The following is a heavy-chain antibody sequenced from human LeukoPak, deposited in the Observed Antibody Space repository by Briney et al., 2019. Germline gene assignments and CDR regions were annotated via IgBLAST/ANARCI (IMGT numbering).Heavy chain of an antibody. J-gene: IGHJ4*02. CDR1: GGTFSSYA. CDR2: IIPIFGTA. D-gene: IGHD5-18*01. Sequence: ASVKVSCKASGGTFSSYAISWVRQAPGQGLEWMGGIIPIFGTANYAQKFQGRVTITADKSTSTAYMELSNLRSEDTAVYYCARSDTAMVYYFDYWGQGTLVTVSS. CDR3: ARSDTAMVYYFDY. V-gene: IGHV1-69*06.